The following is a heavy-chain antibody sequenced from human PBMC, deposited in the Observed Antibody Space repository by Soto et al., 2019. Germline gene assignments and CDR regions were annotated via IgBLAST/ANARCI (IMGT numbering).Heavy chain of an antibody. CDR1: GYTFTSYG. V-gene: IGHV1-18*04. D-gene: IGHD3-3*01. CDR3: VRQYYDFWTDYPDFDY. CDR2: ISAYNGKT. Sequence: ASVKVSCKASGYTFTSYGISWVRQAPGQGLEWMGWISAYNGKTTYAEKFQGRVTLTTDTSTTTAYLELRSLRSDDTAVYYCVRQYYDFWTDYPDFDYWGQGTLVTVSS. J-gene: IGHJ4*02.